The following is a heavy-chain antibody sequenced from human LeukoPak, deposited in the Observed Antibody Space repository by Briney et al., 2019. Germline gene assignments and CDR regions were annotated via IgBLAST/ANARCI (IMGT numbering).Heavy chain of an antibody. CDR1: GASFDGYY. CDR2: IYYSGST. D-gene: IGHD3-22*01. Sequence: SETLSLTCAVFGASFDGYYWSWIRQPPGKGLEWIGYIYYSGSTNYNPSLKSRVTISVETSKNQFSLKLSSVTAADTAVYYCARVTGYMIEDYFDYWGQGTLVTVSS. V-gene: IGHV4-59*01. J-gene: IGHJ4*02. CDR3: ARVTGYMIEDYFDY.